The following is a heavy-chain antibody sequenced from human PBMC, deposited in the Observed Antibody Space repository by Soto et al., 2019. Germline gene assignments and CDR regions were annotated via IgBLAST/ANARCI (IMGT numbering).Heavy chain of an antibody. J-gene: IGHJ4*02. D-gene: IGHD2-2*01. CDR3: ANRPSCGTTNCLYFDS. V-gene: IGHV3-23*01. CDR2: VSASGGGT. Sequence: GGSLRLSCAASGFTFSNYGMSWVRQSPGKGLEWVSTVSASGGGTYYADSVKGRFTISRDNSKNTLFLQMDSLRAEDSAEYYCANRPSCGTTNCLYFDSWGQGALVTVSS. CDR1: GFTFSNYG.